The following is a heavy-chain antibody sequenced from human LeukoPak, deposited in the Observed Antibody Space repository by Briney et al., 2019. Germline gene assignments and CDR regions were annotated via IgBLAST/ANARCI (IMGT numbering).Heavy chain of an antibody. Sequence: PGTSLRLSCAASGFTFSSYTMHWVRQAPGKGLEWVAVISYDGSNKYYGDSVKGRFTISRDNSKNTLYLQMNSLRAEDTALYYCATQKLWEGWEPRGYAFDIWGQGTRVTVFS. D-gene: IGHD1-26*01. CDR2: ISYDGSNK. CDR1: GFTFSSYT. V-gene: IGHV3-30-3*01. CDR3: ATQKLWEGWEPRGYAFDI. J-gene: IGHJ3*02.